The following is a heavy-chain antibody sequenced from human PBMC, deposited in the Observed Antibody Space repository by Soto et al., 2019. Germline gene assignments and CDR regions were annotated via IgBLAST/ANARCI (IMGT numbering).Heavy chain of an antibody. CDR3: ASGRGYSYGYSDDTNYYFDY. Sequence: EVQLVETGGGLIQPGGSLRLSCAASGFTVSSNYMSWVRQAPGKGLEWVSVIYSGGSTYYADSVKGRFTISRDNSKNTLYLQMNSLRAEDTAVYYCASGRGYSYGYSDDTNYYFDYWGQGTLVTVSS. D-gene: IGHD5-18*01. J-gene: IGHJ4*02. CDR1: GFTVSSNY. V-gene: IGHV3-53*02. CDR2: IYSGGST.